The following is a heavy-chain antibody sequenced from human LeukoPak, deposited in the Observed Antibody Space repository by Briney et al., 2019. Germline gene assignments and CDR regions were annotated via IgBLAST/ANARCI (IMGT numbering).Heavy chain of an antibody. D-gene: IGHD2-8*01. CDR1: GFTFSSYW. V-gene: IGHV3-74*03. Sequence: PGGSLRLSCAASGFTFSSYWMHWVRQAPGKGLVWVSRINGDGTSTTYADSVKDRFTISRDNAKNTLYLQMNSLRAEDTAVYYCARVDVLSGGWGQGTLVTVSS. CDR3: ARVDVLSGG. J-gene: IGHJ4*02. CDR2: INGDGTST.